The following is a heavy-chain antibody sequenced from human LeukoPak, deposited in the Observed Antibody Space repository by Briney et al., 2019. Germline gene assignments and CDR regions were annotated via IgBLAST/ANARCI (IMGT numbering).Heavy chain of an antibody. CDR2: ISGSGGST. Sequence: GGSLRLSCAASGFTFSSYAMSWVRQAPGKGLEWVSAISGSGGSTYYADSVKGRFTISRDNSKNTLYLQMNSLRAEDTAVYYCAKDDDIEQLVGYFDYWAREPWSPSPQ. D-gene: IGHD6-6*01. CDR3: AKDDDIEQLVGYFDY. J-gene: IGHJ4*02. CDR1: GFTFSSYA. V-gene: IGHV3-23*01.